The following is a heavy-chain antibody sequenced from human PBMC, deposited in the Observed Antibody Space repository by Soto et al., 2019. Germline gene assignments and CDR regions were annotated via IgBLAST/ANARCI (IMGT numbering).Heavy chain of an antibody. CDR1: GGSISSGGYY. CDR3: ARGVTMVRGVTHTPYFDY. CDR2: IYYSGST. D-gene: IGHD3-10*01. J-gene: IGHJ4*02. Sequence: QVQLQESGPGLVKPSQTLSLTCTVSGGSISSGGYYWSWIRQHPGKGLEWIGYIYYSGSTYYNPSLKTLVTISVDTSKNQFSLKLSSVTAADTAVYYCARGVTMVRGVTHTPYFDYWGQGTLVTVSS. V-gene: IGHV4-31*01.